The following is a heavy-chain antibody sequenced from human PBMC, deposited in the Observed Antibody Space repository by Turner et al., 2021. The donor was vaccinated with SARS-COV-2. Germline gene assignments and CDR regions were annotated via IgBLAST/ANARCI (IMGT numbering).Heavy chain of an antibody. D-gene: IGHD4-17*01. Sequence: EEVLAESGGGWVQPGGSLRLSCVASGFSVDYGYVAWVRQAPGKGLEAVSFIYNSGTTKIVDSVKGRFTISRDNSKNTIYLQMDSLRVEDTAVYYCARRPQTSLYWYFDLWGRGTPVTVSS. CDR3: ARRPQTSLYWYFDL. J-gene: IGHJ2*01. CDR2: IYNSGTT. CDR1: GFSVDYGY. V-gene: IGHV3-66*01.